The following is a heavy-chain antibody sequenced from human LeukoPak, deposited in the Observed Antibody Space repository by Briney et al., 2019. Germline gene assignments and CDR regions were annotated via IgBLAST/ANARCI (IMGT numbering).Heavy chain of an antibody. CDR2: INPNSGGT. V-gene: IGHV1-2*02. J-gene: IGHJ6*02. Sequence: ASVKVSCKASGYTFTCYYMHWVRQAPGQGLEWMGWINPNSGGTNYAQKFQGRVTMTRDTSISTAYMELSRLRSDDTAVYYCARGYYYDSSGYYFPSYGMDVWGQGTTVTVSS. D-gene: IGHD3-22*01. CDR1: GYTFTCYY. CDR3: ARGYYYDSSGYYFPSYGMDV.